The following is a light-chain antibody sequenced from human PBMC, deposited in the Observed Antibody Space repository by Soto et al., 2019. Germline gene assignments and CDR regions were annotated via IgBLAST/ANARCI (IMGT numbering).Light chain of an antibody. J-gene: IGKJ1*01. CDR1: QSVRSNY. CDR3: QQYGRTPPT. V-gene: IGKV3-20*01. CDR2: GAS. Sequence: EIVLSQSPVTLSLSPGERATLSCRASQSVRSNYLAWYQQKPGQAPRLIIYGASSRATDIPDRFSGSGSGTDFSLTISRLEPEDFAVYSCQQYGRTPPTFGQGTKVEIK.